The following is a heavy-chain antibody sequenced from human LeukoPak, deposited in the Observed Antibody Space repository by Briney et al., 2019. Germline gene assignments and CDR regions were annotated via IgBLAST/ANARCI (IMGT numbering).Heavy chain of an antibody. Sequence: SETLSLTCTVSGVSINNYYWNYFRQSPGKGLEWIGYHSYSGGANYNPSLESRVTISLDTSKNRFSLSLSSVTAADTAVYYCARGFGGTYYTDGFDIWGQGTLVTVSS. D-gene: IGHD1-26*01. J-gene: IGHJ3*02. CDR3: ARGFGGTYYTDGFDI. V-gene: IGHV4-59*01. CDR2: HSYSGGA. CDR1: GVSINNYY.